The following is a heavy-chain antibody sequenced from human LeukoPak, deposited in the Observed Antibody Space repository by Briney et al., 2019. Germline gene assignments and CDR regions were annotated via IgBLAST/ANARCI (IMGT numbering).Heavy chain of an antibody. CDR3: ARQCSSTSCYSY. D-gene: IGHD2-2*01. CDR1: GGSFSGYY. Sequence: SETLSLTCAVYGGSFSGYYWSWIRQPPGKGLEWIGEINHSGSTNYNPSLKSRVTISVDTSKNQFSLKLSSVTAADTAVYFCARQCSSTSCYSYWGQGTLVTVSS. J-gene: IGHJ4*02. CDR2: INHSGST. V-gene: IGHV4-34*01.